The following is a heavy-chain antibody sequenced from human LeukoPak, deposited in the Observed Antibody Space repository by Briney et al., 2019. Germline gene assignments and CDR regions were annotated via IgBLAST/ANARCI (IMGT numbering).Heavy chain of an antibody. V-gene: IGHV3-23*01. CDR1: GFTFSSYA. J-gene: IGHJ4*02. CDR2: ISGSGGGT. Sequence: GGSLRLSCAASGFTFSSYAMSWVRQAPGKGLEWVSAISGSGGGTYYADSVKGRFTISRDNSKNTLYLQMNSLRAEDTAVYYCAKGRLALRSIDYWGQGTLVTVSS. CDR3: AKGRLALRSIDY. D-gene: IGHD3-3*01.